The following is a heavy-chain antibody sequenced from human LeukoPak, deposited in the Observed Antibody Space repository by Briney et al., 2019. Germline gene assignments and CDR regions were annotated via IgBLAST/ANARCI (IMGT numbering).Heavy chain of an antibody. D-gene: IGHD3-22*01. CDR2: IWYDGSNK. Sequence: GGSLRLSCAASGFTFSSYWMSWVRQAPGKGLEWVAVIWYDGSNKYYADSVKGRFTISRDNSKNTLYLQMNSLRAEDTAVYYCARVNTRGYYYDSSGYYDYYYYYGMDVWGQGTAVTVSS. CDR1: GFTFSSYW. CDR3: ARVNTRGYYYDSSGYYDYYYYYGMDV. V-gene: IGHV3-33*08. J-gene: IGHJ6*02.